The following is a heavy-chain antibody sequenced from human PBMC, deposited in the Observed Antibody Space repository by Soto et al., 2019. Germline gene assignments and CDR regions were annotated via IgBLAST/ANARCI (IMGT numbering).Heavy chain of an antibody. V-gene: IGHV1-2*04. CDR3: ARDLGMIVVAFVFDY. D-gene: IGHD3-22*01. CDR2: IDPNSGGT. Sequence: QGLEWMGWIDPNSGGTHYAQKFQDWVTMTSDTSISTAYMELSRLRSDGTAVYYCARDLGMIVVAFVFDYWGQGTLVTVYS. J-gene: IGHJ4*02.